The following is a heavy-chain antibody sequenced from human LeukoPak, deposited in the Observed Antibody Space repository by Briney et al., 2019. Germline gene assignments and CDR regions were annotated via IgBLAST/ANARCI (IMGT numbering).Heavy chain of an antibody. CDR3: ASHYDTSGYHYFDF. J-gene: IGHJ4*02. D-gene: IGHD3-22*01. CDR1: GFTVSSNY. Sequence: GGSLRLSCAASGFTVSSNYMNWVRQAPGKGLEWVSVIYSDGNTYYADSVKGRFTISRDNSKNTLYLQMNSLRAEDTAVYYCASHYDTSGYHYFDFRGQGTLVTVSS. V-gene: IGHV3-53*05. CDR2: IYSDGNT.